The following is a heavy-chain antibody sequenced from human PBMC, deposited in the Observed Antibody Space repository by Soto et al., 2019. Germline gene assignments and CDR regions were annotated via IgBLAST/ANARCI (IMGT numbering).Heavy chain of an antibody. J-gene: IGHJ3*02. CDR2: IYWDEDK. CDR1: GFSLSTSGVG. Sequence: QITLKESGPTLVKPTQTLKLPCTFSGFSLSTSGVGVGWIRQPPGKALEWLALIYWDEDKRYSPSLKSRRNITKDTSNNQVVLTMTHMDPVDTATYYCAHGPRGYSYGRAFDIWGQGTMVTVSS. D-gene: IGHD5-18*01. V-gene: IGHV2-5*02. CDR3: AHGPRGYSYGRAFDI.